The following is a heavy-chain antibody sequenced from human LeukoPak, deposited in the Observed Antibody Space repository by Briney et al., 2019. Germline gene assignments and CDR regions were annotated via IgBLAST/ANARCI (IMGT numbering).Heavy chain of an antibody. Sequence: GGSLRLSCAASGFTFSSYSMNWVRQAPGKGLEWVSSISSSSSYIYYADSVKGRFTIFRDNAKNSLYLQMNSLRAEDTAVYYCARVQPMFISRPHFDSWGQGTLVTVSS. CDR2: ISSSSSYI. V-gene: IGHV3-21*04. J-gene: IGHJ4*02. D-gene: IGHD6-13*01. CDR1: GFTFSSYS. CDR3: ARVQPMFISRPHFDS.